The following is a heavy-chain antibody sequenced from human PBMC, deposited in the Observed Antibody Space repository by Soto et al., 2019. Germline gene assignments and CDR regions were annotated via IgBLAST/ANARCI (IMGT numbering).Heavy chain of an antibody. CDR3: ARGGLHLGELSLLDAFDI. V-gene: IGHV1-18*01. D-gene: IGHD3-16*02. CDR1: GGTFSSYA. CDR2: IIPNNGKT. Sequence: ASVKVSCKASGGTFSSYAISWVRQAPGQGLEWMGGIIPNNGKTNFAQKLQGRVTMTTDTSTSTVYMELRSLRSDDTAVYYCARGGLHLGELSLLDAFDIWGQGTMVTVSS. J-gene: IGHJ3*02.